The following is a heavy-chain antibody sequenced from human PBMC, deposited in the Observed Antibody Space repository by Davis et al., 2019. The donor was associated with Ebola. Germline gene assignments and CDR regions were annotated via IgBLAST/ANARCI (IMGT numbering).Heavy chain of an antibody. CDR3: AKSNQWREYFNS. Sequence: GESLKISCAASGFTFSSYAMNWVRQAPGKGLEWVSSISSSGDNTYYADSVKGRFTVSRDNSKNTLYLQMNSLRAEDTAIYYCAKSNQWREYFNSWGQGTLVTVSS. D-gene: IGHD6-19*01. V-gene: IGHV3-23*01. CDR2: ISSSGDNT. CDR1: GFTFSSYA. J-gene: IGHJ4*02.